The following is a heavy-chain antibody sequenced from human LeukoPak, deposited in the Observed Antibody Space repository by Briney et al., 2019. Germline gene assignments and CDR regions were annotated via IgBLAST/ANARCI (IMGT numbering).Heavy chain of an antibody. V-gene: IGHV3-66*01. D-gene: IGHD6-19*01. Sequence: GGSLRLSCAASGFTVSSNYMSWVRQAPGKGLEWVSVIYSGGSTYYADSAKGRFAISRDNSKNTLYLQMNSLRAEDTAVYYCARSRSSGWVYFEYWGQGTLVTVSS. CDR3: ARSRSSGWVYFEY. CDR1: GFTVSSNY. CDR2: IYSGGST. J-gene: IGHJ4*02.